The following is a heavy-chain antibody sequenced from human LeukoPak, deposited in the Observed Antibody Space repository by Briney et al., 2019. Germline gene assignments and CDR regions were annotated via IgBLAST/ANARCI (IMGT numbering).Heavy chain of an antibody. D-gene: IGHD4-23*01. CDR2: ISGYNGNT. J-gene: IGHJ6*03. CDR1: GYTFTSYG. Sequence: ASVKVSCKASGYTFTSYGVSWVRQAPGQGLEWMGWISGYNGNTNYAQKLQGRATMTTDTSTSTAYMELRSLRSDDTAVYYCARRPVGYYYYYMDVWGKGTTVTVSS. V-gene: IGHV1-18*01. CDR3: ARRPVGYYYYYMDV.